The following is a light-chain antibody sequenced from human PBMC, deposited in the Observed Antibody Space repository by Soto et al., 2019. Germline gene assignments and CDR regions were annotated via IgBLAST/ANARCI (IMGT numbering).Light chain of an antibody. CDR3: QSYDSTLSARYV. J-gene: IGLJ1*01. CDR1: SGSIASNY. CDR2: EDS. Sequence: NFMLSQPHSVSESPGKTVTISCTRSSGSIASNYVQWYQQRPGSAPTPVIYEDSQRPSGVPDRFSASTSGTSASLAITGLQAEDEGDYYCQSYDSTLSARYVFGTGTKLTVL. V-gene: IGLV6-57*04.